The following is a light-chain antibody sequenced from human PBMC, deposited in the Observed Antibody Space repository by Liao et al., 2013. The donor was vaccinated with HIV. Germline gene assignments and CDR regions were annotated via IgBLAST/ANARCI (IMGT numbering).Light chain of an antibody. Sequence: SYELTQPPSVSVSPGQTASITCSGDKLGDRYACWYQQKPGQSPVLVIYQDSLRPSGIPERFSGSNSGNTATLTISRVEAGDEADYYCQVWDSSSDHPGVFGTGTKVTVL. CDR1: KLGDRY. CDR3: QVWDSSSDHPGV. J-gene: IGLJ1*01. V-gene: IGLV3-1*01. CDR2: QDS.